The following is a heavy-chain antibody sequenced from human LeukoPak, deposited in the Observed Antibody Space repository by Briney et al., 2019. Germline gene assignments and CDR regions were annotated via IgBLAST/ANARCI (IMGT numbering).Heavy chain of an antibody. Sequence: VASVKVSCKASGYTFTSYDINWVRQATGQGLEWMGWMNPNSGNTGYAQKFQGRVTMTRNTSISTAYMELSSLRSEDTAVYYCAGGGRTVTTHFDYWGQGTLVTVSS. CDR2: MNPNSGNT. CDR3: AGGGRTVTTHFDY. V-gene: IGHV1-8*01. CDR1: GYTFTSYD. D-gene: IGHD4-17*01. J-gene: IGHJ4*02.